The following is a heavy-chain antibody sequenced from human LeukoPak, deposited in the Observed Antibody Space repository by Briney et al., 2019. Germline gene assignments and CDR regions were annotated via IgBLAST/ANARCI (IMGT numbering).Heavy chain of an antibody. D-gene: IGHD4-17*01. Sequence: ASVKVSCKASGYTFTSYAMHWVRQAPGQRLEWMGWINAGNGNTKYSQKFQGRVTITRDTSASTAYMELSSLRSEDTAVYYCARRHGDYSPLGYYGMDVWGQGTTVTVSS. CDR3: ARRHGDYSPLGYYGMDV. J-gene: IGHJ6*02. CDR2: INAGNGNT. V-gene: IGHV1-3*01. CDR1: GYTFTSYA.